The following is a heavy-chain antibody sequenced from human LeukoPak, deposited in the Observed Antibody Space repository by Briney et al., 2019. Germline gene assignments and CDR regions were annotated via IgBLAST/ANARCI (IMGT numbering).Heavy chain of an antibody. V-gene: IGHV4-39*01. J-gene: IGHJ4*02. CDR1: GASITSGSYY. D-gene: IGHD5-12*01. CDR3: ARPQGVASVWDFEY. Sequence: SETLSLTCTVSGASITSGSYYWGWIRQPPGKGLEWIGSIYYSGSTYYNPSLKSRVTISVDTSKNQFSLEVRSVTAADTAVYCCARPQGVASVWDFEYWGQGTLVTVSS. CDR2: IYYSGST.